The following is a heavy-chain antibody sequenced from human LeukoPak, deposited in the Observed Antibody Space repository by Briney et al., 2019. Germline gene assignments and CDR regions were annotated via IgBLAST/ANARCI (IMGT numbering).Heavy chain of an antibody. D-gene: IGHD5-18*01. J-gene: IGHJ4*02. CDR3: ARPLVRGYSYGSQAFDY. CDR2: INHSGST. Sequence: PSETLSLTCAVYGGSFSGYYWSWIRQPPGKGLEWIGEINHSGSTNYNPSLKSRVTISVDTSKNQFSLKLSSVTAADTAVYYCARPLVRGYSYGSQAFDYWGQGTLVTVSS. V-gene: IGHV4-34*01. CDR1: GGSFSGYY.